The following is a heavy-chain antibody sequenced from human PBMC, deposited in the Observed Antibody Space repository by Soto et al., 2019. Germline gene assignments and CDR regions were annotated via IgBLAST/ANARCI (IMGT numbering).Heavy chain of an antibody. CDR3: ARDQGHRSFDY. J-gene: IGHJ4*01. CDR2: VYYRGGT. Sequence: SETLSLTCTVSGGSLSSGSYYWSWIGQPPGKGLGWIGSVYYRGGTNYNPSLRSRVTISIDSSNDQFSLKQNPVTSADTAVYYCARDQGHRSFDYWGYGTLVTVSS. V-gene: IGHV4-61*01. CDR1: GGSLSSGSYY.